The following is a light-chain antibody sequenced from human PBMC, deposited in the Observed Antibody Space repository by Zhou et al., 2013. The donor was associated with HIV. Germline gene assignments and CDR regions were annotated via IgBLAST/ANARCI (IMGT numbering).Light chain of an antibody. V-gene: IGKV3-11*01. Sequence: DIVLTQSPATLSLSPGETATLSCRASQSIAGYLAWYQQKPGQAPRLLIYDASNRATGIPARFSGSGSGTDFTLIISSLEPEDFAVYYCQQRISWPITFGQGTRLEIK. J-gene: IGKJ5*01. CDR3: QQRISWPIT. CDR1: QSIAGY. CDR2: DAS.